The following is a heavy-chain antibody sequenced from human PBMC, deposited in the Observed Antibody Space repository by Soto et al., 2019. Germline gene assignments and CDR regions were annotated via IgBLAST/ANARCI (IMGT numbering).Heavy chain of an antibody. CDR2: VGGVGADT. D-gene: IGHD1-20*01. J-gene: IGHJ5*01. Sequence: DVQLLESGGGLVQPWGSLTLSCAASRFTFSDFAMSWVRQDPWKGLELVSSVGGVGADTYYAASVKGRFRISRDNSKNTLYLQMDSLRDEDTAVYSCAKDAVPYNGKWDWFDYWGQGTLVIVYS. V-gene: IGHV3-23*01. CDR3: AKDAVPYNGKWDWFDY. CDR1: RFTFSDFA.